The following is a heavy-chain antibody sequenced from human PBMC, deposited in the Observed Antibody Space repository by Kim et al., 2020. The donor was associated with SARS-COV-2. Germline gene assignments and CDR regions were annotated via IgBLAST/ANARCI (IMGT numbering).Heavy chain of an antibody. CDR3: GRGLAPGRPYFQH. V-gene: IGHV4-34*01. Sequence: YNPSLKSRVTISVDTSKNQFSLKLSSVTAADTAVYYCGRGLAPGRPYFQHWGQGTLVTVSS. J-gene: IGHJ1*01. D-gene: IGHD6-6*01.